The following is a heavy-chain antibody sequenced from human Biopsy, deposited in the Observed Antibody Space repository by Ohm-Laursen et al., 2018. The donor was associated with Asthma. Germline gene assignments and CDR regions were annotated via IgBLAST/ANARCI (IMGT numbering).Heavy chain of an antibody. J-gene: IGHJ6*02. CDR1: GGTFSNFA. CDR3: ARCQVGYSSGWSLLLKKIYYSGMDV. Sequence: SSVKVSCKAPGGTFSNFAISWVRQAPGQGLEWLGGIMTVFGTTNYAQKFQGRVTITADESTSTAYMVVTSLRSEDTAIYYCARCQVGYSSGWSLLLKKIYYSGMDVWGQGTAVTVSS. D-gene: IGHD6-19*01. V-gene: IGHV1-69*01. CDR2: IMTVFGTT.